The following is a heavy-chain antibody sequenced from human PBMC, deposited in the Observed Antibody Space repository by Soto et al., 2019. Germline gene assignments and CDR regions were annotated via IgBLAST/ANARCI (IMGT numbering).Heavy chain of an antibody. Sequence: EVHLVESGGGLVQPGGSLRLSCAASGFSFSSFCMSWVRQAPGKGLEWVANIKQDGSEKYYVDSVKGRFTISRDNAKNSLYLQMNSLRGEDTAVYYCARGVAWSSSWSGIFDYWGQGTLVTVSS. V-gene: IGHV3-7*03. J-gene: IGHJ4*02. CDR2: IKQDGSEK. D-gene: IGHD6-13*01. CDR1: GFSFSSFC. CDR3: ARGVAWSSSWSGIFDY.